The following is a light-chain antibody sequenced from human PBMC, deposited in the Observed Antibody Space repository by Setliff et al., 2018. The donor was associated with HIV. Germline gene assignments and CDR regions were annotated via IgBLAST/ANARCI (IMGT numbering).Light chain of an antibody. CDR3: SSYSGSSNSYV. J-gene: IGLJ1*01. Sequence: QSVLTQPASVSGSPGQWITISCSGTGSDVGGYDHVSWYRQEPGKAPKMMIYEVSRRPSGVSSRFSGSKSGNTASLTIAELQAEDEADYYCSSYSGSSNSYVFGAGTKVTVL. CDR2: EVS. V-gene: IGLV2-14*01. CDR1: GSDVGGYDH.